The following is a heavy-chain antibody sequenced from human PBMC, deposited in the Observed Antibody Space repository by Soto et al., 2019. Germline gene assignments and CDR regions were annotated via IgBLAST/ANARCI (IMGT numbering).Heavy chain of an antibody. V-gene: IGHV3-33*01. J-gene: IGHJ6*02. CDR3: ARDTARAMVRIYYGMDV. CDR1: GFTFSSYG. Sequence: QVQLVESGGGVVQPGRSLRLSCAASGFTFSSYGMHWVRQAPGKGLEWVAVIWYDGSNKYYADSVKGRFTISRDNSKNTLNLQMNSLRAEDTAVYYCARDTARAMVRIYYGMDVWCQGTTVTVSS. D-gene: IGHD3-10*01. CDR2: IWYDGSNK.